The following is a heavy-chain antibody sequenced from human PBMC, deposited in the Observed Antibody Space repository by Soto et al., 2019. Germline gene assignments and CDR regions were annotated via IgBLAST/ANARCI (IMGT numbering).Heavy chain of an antibody. D-gene: IGHD5-12*01. CDR2: IIPILGIA. CDR1: GGTFSSYT. V-gene: IGHV1-69*02. Sequence: QVQLVQSGAEVKKPGSSVKVSCKASGGTFSSYTISWVRQAPGQGLEWMGRIIPILGIANYAQKFQGRVTITGDKSTSTAYRELSSLRSEDTAVYYCTFSGYDYGERSFDYWGQGTLVTVSS. J-gene: IGHJ4*02. CDR3: TFSGYDYGERSFDY.